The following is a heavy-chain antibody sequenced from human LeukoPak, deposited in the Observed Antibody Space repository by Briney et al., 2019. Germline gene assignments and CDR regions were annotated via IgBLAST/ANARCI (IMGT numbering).Heavy chain of an antibody. CDR2: IIPMFGTA. D-gene: IGHD3-16*01. CDR3: AREGGEGLPFDC. V-gene: IGHV1-69*01. J-gene: IGHJ4*02. Sequence: ASVKVSCKASGGTFSSYAISWVRQAPGQGLEWMGGIIPMFGTANYAQKFQGRVTITADESTSTAYMELSSLRPEDTAVYYCAREGGEGLPFDCWGQGILVTVSS. CDR1: GGTFSSYA.